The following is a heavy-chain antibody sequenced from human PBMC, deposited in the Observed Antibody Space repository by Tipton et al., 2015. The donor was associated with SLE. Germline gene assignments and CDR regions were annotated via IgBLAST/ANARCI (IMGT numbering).Heavy chain of an antibody. J-gene: IGHJ5*02. Sequence: TLSLTCAVSGGSIISTDYYWTWIRQHPGKGLEWIGYMFYSGATFRNPSLRSRVTISVDTSNNQFSLKLSSVTAADTAVYYCATYSGSASRFDPWGQGTLVTVSS. V-gene: IGHV4-31*11. CDR3: ATYSGSASRFDP. CDR2: MFYSGAT. D-gene: IGHD1-26*01. CDR1: GGSIISTDYY.